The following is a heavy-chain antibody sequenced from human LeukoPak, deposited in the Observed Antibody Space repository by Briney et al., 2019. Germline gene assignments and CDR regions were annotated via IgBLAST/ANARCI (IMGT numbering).Heavy chain of an antibody. J-gene: IGHJ4*02. CDR3: ARGFWYCSGGSCYSAFFDY. D-gene: IGHD2-15*01. V-gene: IGHV3-21*01. CDR2: ISSSSSHI. CDR1: GFTFSSYS. Sequence: GGSLGLSCAASGFTFSSYSMNWVRQAPGKGLEWVSSISSSSSHIYYADSVKGRFTISRDNAKNSLYLQMNSLRAEDTAVYYCARGFWYCSGGSCYSAFFDYWGQGTLVTVSS.